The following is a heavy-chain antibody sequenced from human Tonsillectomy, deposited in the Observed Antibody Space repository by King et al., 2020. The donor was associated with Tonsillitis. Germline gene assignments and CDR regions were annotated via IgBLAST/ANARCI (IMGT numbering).Heavy chain of an antibody. CDR2: ITWNSGKR. Sequence: QLVQSGGDLVQPGRSLRLSCAASGFFSDDYAMHWVRQVPGKGLEWVSGITWNSGKRGYADSVKGRFTISRDNAKNSLYLQMNSLRVEDTALYYCAKDLNSIKGGFRDNYYGMDVWGQGTPVTVSS. D-gene: IGHD3-16*01. J-gene: IGHJ6*02. V-gene: IGHV3-9*02. CDR1: GFFSDDYA. CDR3: AKDLNSIKGGFRDNYYGMDV.